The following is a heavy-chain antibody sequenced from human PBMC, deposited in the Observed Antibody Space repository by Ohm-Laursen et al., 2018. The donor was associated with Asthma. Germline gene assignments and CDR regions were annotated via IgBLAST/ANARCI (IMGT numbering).Heavy chain of an antibody. Sequence: SLRLSCTASGFTFSSYGMHWVRQAPGKGLEWVAVIWYDGSNKYYADSVKGRFTISRDNSKNTLYLQMNSLRAEDTAVYYCARSDLRFLEWSSGRDMDVWGQGTTVTVSS. D-gene: IGHD3-3*01. J-gene: IGHJ6*02. CDR2: IWYDGSNK. CDR3: ARSDLRFLEWSSGRDMDV. CDR1: GFTFSSYG. V-gene: IGHV3-33*01.